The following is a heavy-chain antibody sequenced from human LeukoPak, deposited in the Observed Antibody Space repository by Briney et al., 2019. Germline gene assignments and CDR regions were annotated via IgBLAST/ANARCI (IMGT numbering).Heavy chain of an antibody. CDR3: ARVDIVATDAFGI. CDR1: GDSVSSNSAA. Sequence: SQTLSLTCAISGDSVSSNSAAWNWNRQSPSRGLEWLGRTYYRSKWYNDYAVSVKSRITINPDTSKNQFSLQLNSVTPEDTAVYYCARVDIVATDAFGIWGQGTMVTVSS. CDR2: TYYRSKWYN. J-gene: IGHJ3*02. D-gene: IGHD5-12*01. V-gene: IGHV6-1*01.